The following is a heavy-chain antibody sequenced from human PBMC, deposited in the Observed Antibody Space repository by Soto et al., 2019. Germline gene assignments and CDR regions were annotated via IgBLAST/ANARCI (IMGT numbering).Heavy chain of an antibody. D-gene: IGHD3-10*01. J-gene: IGHJ4*02. V-gene: IGHV3-48*02. CDR2: ISSSSSTI. CDR1: GFTFSRYS. CDR3: ARASYYYGSGEAH. Sequence: PGGSLRLSCAASGFTFSRYSMNWVRQAPGKGLEWVSYISSSSSTIYYADSVKGRLTISRDNAKNSLYLQMNSLRDEDTAVYYCARASYYYGSGEAHWGQGTLVTVSS.